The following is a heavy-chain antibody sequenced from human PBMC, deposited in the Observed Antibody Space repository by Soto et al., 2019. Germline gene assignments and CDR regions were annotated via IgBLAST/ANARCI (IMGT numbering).Heavy chain of an antibody. V-gene: IGHV3-48*03. CDR2: ISDDGASI. Sequence: GGSLRLSCEASGFSFSSFAINWFRQAPGRGLEWVSYISDDGASIYYADSLKGRFTISRDNAKNSLSLQMNNLRAEDTAVYYCARENSVQAWLHHFDHWGLGTLVTVSS. D-gene: IGHD5-18*01. CDR3: ARENSVQAWLHHFDH. J-gene: IGHJ4*02. CDR1: GFSFSSFA.